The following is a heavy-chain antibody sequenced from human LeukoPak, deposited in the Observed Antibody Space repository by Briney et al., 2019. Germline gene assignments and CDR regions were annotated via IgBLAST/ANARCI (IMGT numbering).Heavy chain of an antibody. CDR3: ARDNLALDY. J-gene: IGHJ4*02. Sequence: ASVKVSCKASGYSFTGYYMHWVRQAPGQGLEWMGWINPKSGGTNFAQKFQGRVTMTRDTSISTAYMELTRLTSDDTAVYYCARDNLALDYWGQGTLVTVSS. CDR1: GYSFTGYY. D-gene: IGHD1-14*01. CDR2: INPKSGGT. V-gene: IGHV1-2*02.